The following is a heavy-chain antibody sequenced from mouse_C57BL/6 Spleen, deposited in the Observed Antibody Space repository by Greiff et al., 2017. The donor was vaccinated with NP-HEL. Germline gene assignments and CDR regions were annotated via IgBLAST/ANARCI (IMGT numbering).Heavy chain of an antibody. CDR3: ARDSSSFAY. V-gene: IGHV1-82*01. CDR1: GYAFSSSW. J-gene: IGHJ3*01. D-gene: IGHD3-2*01. CDR2: IYPGDGDT. Sequence: VQLQQSGPELVKPGASVKISCKASGYAFSSSWMNWVQQRPGKGLEWIGRIYPGDGDTNYNGKFKGKATLTADKSSSTAYMQLSSLTSEDSAVYFCARDSSSFAYWGQGTLVTVSA.